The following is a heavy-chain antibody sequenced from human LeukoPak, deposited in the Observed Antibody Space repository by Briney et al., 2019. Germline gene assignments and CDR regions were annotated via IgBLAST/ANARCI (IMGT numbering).Heavy chain of an antibody. CDR1: GFTFSSYG. CDR3: AKDPPRHSTVTYAFDI. V-gene: IGHV3-30*02. CDR2: IRYDGSNK. Sequence: PGGSLRLSCAASGFTFSSYGMHWVRQAPGKGLERVAFIRYDGSNKYYADSVKGRFTISRDNSKNTLYLQMNSLRAEDTAVYYCAKDPPRHSTVTYAFDIWGQGTMVTVSS. J-gene: IGHJ3*02. D-gene: IGHD4-17*01.